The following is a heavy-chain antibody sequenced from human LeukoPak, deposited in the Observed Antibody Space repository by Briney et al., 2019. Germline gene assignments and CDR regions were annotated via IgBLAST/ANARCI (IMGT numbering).Heavy chain of an antibody. CDR3: ARLVRVVGATIGNY. CDR2: INPNSGGT. D-gene: IGHD1-26*01. Sequence: GASVKVSCKASGYTFTGYYMHWVRQAPGQGLEWMGRINPNSGGTNYAQKFQGRVTMTRETSISTAYMELSRLRSDDTAVYYCARLVRVVGATIGNYWGQGTLVTVSS. V-gene: IGHV1-2*06. J-gene: IGHJ4*02. CDR1: GYTFTGYY.